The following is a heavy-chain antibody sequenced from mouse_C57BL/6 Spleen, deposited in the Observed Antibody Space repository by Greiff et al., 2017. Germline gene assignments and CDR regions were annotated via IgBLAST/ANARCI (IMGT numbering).Heavy chain of an antibody. V-gene: IGHV5-17*01. Sequence: EVQLVESGGGLVKPGGSLKLSCAASGFTFSDSGMHWVRQAPEKGLEWVAYISSGSSTIYYADTVKGRFTISRDNAKNTLFLQMTSRRSEDTAMYYCAKIGSSYDYWGQGTTLTVSS. CDR1: GFTFSDSG. CDR3: AKIGSSYDY. CDR2: ISSGSSTI. D-gene: IGHD1-1*01. J-gene: IGHJ2*01.